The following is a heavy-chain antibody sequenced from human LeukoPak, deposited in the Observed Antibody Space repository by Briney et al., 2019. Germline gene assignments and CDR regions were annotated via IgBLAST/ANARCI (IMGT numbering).Heavy chain of an antibody. Sequence: SETLSLTCSVSGYSISSGYYWGWLRQPPGKGLQWIAAISNTGTTYYDPSLKSRVTITIDTLKNQFSLGLRSATASDTAVYYCARAPGSGWSNWGQGTLVTVSS. J-gene: IGHJ4*02. CDR2: ISNTGTT. CDR3: ARAPGSGWSN. CDR1: GYSISSGYY. V-gene: IGHV4-38-2*02. D-gene: IGHD6-19*01.